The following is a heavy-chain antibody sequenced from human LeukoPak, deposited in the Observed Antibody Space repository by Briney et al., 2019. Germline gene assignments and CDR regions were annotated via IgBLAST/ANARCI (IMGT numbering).Heavy chain of an antibody. V-gene: IGHV3-33*08. CDR2: IWYDGSNK. CDR1: GFTFSSYA. CDR3: TRERYYDILTGTNFDY. J-gene: IGHJ4*02. D-gene: IGHD3-9*01. Sequence: GGSLRLSCAASGFTFSSYAMSWVRQAPGKGLEWVAVIWYDGSNKYYADSVKGRFTISRDNSKNSLYLQMNSLRAEDTALYYCTRERYYDILTGTNFDYWGQGTLVTVSS.